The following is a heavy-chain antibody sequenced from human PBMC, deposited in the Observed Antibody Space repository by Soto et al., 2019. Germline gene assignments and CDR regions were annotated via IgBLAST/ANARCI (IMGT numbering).Heavy chain of an antibody. CDR3: ARDKITGLFDY. D-gene: IGHD2-8*02. V-gene: IGHV4-34*12. J-gene: IGHJ4*02. CDR1: GGSFSGYY. Sequence: SETLSLTCAVYGGSFSGYYWTWIRQPPGTGLEWIGEIIHSVSTNYNPFLKSRVTISVDTSKNQFSLKLTFVTAADTAVYYCARDKITGLFDYWGQGTLVTVSS. CDR2: IIHSVST.